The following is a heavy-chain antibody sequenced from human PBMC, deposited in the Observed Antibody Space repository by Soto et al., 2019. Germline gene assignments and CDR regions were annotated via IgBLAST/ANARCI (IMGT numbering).Heavy chain of an antibody. J-gene: IGHJ4*03. CDR3: AKVPSWYLPSVSYYES. D-gene: IGHD3-10*01. Sequence: EVQLLESGGGLVQPGGSLRLSCETSGFTFSDHAMSWVRQTPGKGLTWVSAISGSGTTTYYGDSMKGRFTVSRDNSKDTLYLQMKSLRAEDTAVYYCAKVPSWYLPSVSYYESWGHGTLVTVSS. CDR1: GFTFSDHA. CDR2: ISGSGTTT. V-gene: IGHV3-23*01.